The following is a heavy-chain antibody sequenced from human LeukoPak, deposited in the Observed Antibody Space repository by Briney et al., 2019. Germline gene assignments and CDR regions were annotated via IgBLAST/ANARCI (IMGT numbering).Heavy chain of an antibody. V-gene: IGHV3-30-3*01. CDR3: ARIDIGAGGYFDY. CDR2: ISYDGSNK. D-gene: IGHD6-13*01. J-gene: IGHJ4*02. CDR1: GFTFSSYA. Sequence: GGSLRLSCAASGFTFSSYAMHWVRQAPGKGLEWVAVISYDGSNKYYADSVKGRFTISRDNSKNTLYLQMNSLRAEDTAVYYCARIDIGAGGYFDYWGQGTLVTVSS.